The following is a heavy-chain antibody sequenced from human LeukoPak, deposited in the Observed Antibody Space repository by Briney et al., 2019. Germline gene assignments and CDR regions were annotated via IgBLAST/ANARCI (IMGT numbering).Heavy chain of an antibody. V-gene: IGHV1-18*01. CDR3: ARIQKQQLAQPIDY. CDR1: GYTFTSYG. D-gene: IGHD6-13*01. J-gene: IGHJ4*02. CDR2: ISAYNGNT. Sequence: ASVKVSCKASGYTFTSYGISWVRQAPGQGLEWMGWISAYNGNTNYAQKLRGRVTMTTDTSTSTAYMELRSLRSDDTAVYYCARIQKQQLAQPIDYWGQGTLVTVSS.